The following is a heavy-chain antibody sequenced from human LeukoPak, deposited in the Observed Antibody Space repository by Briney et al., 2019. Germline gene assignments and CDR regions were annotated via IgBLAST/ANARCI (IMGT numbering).Heavy chain of an antibody. CDR1: GGSMSSTTYY. D-gene: IGHD1-1*01. CDR2: IYYSGST. V-gene: IGHV4-30-4*08. J-gene: IGHJ4*01. Sequence: PSETLSLTCTVSGGSMSSTTYYWSWIRQPPGKGLEWIGYIYYSGSTYYNPSLKSRVTISVDTSKNQFSLKLSSVTAADTAVYYCARGTGTFDYWGQGTLVTVSS. CDR3: ARGTGTFDY.